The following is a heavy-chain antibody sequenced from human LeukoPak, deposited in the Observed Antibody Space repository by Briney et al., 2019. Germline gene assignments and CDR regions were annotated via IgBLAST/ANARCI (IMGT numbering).Heavy chain of an antibody. CDR3: ARGSKWFGELNWFDP. CDR2: ISTFNGYT. D-gene: IGHD3-10*01. CDR1: GYTFISFA. J-gene: IGHJ5*02. Sequence: GASVKVSCKASGYTFISFAISWVRQAPGQGLEWVGWISTFNGYTNSAPKLQGRVTMTTDTSTSTAYMELRNLRSDDTAVYYCARGSKWFGELNWFDPWGQGTLVTVSS. V-gene: IGHV1-18*01.